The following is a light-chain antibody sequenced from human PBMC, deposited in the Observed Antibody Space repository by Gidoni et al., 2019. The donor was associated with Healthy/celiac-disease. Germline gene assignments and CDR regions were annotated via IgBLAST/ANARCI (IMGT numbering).Light chain of an antibody. Sequence: EIVLTQSPATLSLSPGERATLSCRASQSVSSYLAWYQQKPGQAPRLLIYDISNRASGIPARFSGRGSGTDFTLTIRSLEPEDFAVYYCQQRSNWPTLTFGGGTKVEIK. CDR2: DIS. CDR1: QSVSSY. J-gene: IGKJ4*01. V-gene: IGKV3-11*01. CDR3: QQRSNWPTLT.